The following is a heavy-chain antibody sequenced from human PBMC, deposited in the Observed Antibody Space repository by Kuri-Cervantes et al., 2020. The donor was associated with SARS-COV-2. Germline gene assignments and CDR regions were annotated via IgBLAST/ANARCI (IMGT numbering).Heavy chain of an antibody. CDR1: GFTFSSYW. D-gene: IGHD3-3*01. V-gene: IGHV3-74*01. Sequence: GESLKISCAASGFTFSSYWMHWVRQAPGEGLVWVSRINSDGSSTSYADSVKGRFTISRDNAKNTLYLQMNSLRAGDTAVYYCARDVVHDFWSGYENWFDPWGQGTLVTVSS. CDR2: INSDGSST. J-gene: IGHJ5*02. CDR3: ARDVVHDFWSGYENWFDP.